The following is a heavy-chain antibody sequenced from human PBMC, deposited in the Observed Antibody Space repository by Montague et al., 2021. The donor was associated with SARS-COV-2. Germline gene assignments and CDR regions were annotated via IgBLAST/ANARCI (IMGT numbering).Heavy chain of an antibody. D-gene: IGHD4-17*01. J-gene: IGHJ3*02. V-gene: IGHV4-39*01. CDR3: ARLRGDYGGTYDTFDI. Sequence: SETLSLTCTVSGGSISSGGYYWSWIRRHPGKGLEWIGSIYYSGSTYYNPSLKSRVTISVDTSKNQFSLKLSFVTAADTAVYYCARLRGDYGGTYDTFDIWGQGTMVTVSS. CDR2: IYYSGST. CDR1: GGSISSGGYY.